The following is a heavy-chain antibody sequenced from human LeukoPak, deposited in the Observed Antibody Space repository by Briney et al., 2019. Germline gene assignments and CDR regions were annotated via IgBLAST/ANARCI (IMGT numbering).Heavy chain of an antibody. CDR2: ISYDGGNK. CDR1: GFTFSSYG. V-gene: IGHV3-30*03. J-gene: IGHJ3*02. CDR3: ATLSIAAAGTTSAFDI. D-gene: IGHD6-13*01. Sequence: GGSLRLSCAASGFTFSSYGMHWVRQAPGKGLEWVAVISYDGGNKYYADSVKGRFTIYRGNSKYTLYLQMNSLRAEDTAVYYCATLSIAAAGTTSAFDIWGQGTMVTVSS.